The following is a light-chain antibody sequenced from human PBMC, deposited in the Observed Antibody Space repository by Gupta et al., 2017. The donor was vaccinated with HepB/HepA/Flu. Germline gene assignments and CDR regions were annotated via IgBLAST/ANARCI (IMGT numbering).Light chain of an antibody. CDR1: SSDVGTYNY. CDR3: SSYTSSSLWV. CDR2: DVS. V-gene: IGLV2-14*03. Sequence: QSALPQPASVSGSPGQSITISCTGTSSDVGTYNYVSWYQQHPGKAPKLMIYDVSNRPSGVSDRFSGSKSGNTASLTISGLQAEDEADYYCSSYTSSSLWVFGGGTKLTVL. J-gene: IGLJ3*02.